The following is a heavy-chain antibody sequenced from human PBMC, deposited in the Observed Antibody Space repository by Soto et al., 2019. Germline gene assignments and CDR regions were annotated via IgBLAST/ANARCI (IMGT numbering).Heavy chain of an antibody. CDR3: ARNPGGRPPAGRRLWFDT. CDR2: IIPIFGTA. D-gene: IGHD6-13*01. CDR1: GGGLSGDA. J-gene: IGHJ5*01. V-gene: IGHV1-69*15. Sequence: SPLKGSRKRAGGGLSGDAGGWRLQAPVQGLEWMGRIIPIFGTANYAQKFQGRVTMTADESTSTAYMELRSLRSEDTAVYYCARNPGGRPPAGRRLWFDT.